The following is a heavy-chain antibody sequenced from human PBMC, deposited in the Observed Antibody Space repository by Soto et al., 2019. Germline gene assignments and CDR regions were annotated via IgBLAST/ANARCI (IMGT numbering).Heavy chain of an antibody. Sequence: NPSETLSLTCTVSGGSISSSSYYWGWIRQPPGKGLEWIGSIYYSGSTYYNPSLKSRVTISVDTSKNQFSLKLSSVTAADTAVYYCARLGYYDSSGHPLFDPWGQGTLVTVSS. CDR2: IYYSGST. CDR1: GGSISSSSYY. D-gene: IGHD3-22*01. J-gene: IGHJ5*02. CDR3: ARLGYYDSSGHPLFDP. V-gene: IGHV4-39*01.